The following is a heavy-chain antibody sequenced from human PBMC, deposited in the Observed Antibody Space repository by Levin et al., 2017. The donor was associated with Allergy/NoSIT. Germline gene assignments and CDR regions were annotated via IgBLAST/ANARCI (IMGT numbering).Heavy chain of an antibody. J-gene: IGHJ4*02. CDR3: ATDHQSIATPALDY. V-gene: IGHV3-9*01. Sequence: SCAASGFDFAAYGMHWVRQAPGKGLEWVSGISWNSGHINYADSVKGRFTISRDNAKNSLYLQMHSLRAEDTALYYCATDHQSIATPALDYWGQGTLVTVSS. CDR2: ISWNSGHI. D-gene: IGHD2/OR15-2a*01. CDR1: GFDFAAYG.